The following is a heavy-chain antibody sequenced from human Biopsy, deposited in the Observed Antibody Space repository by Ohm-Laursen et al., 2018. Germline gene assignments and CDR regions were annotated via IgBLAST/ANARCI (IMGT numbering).Heavy chain of an antibody. J-gene: IGHJ6*02. D-gene: IGHD2-2*01. CDR1: GGTFINYA. Sequence: SVKVSCKASGGTFINYAISWVRQAPGQGLEWMGGIIPMFGTANYAQMFQGRVTISADESTSTSYMKLRSLRSDDTAVYYCARDYQPKIMTIHYYYYGMDVWGLGTTVTVSS. CDR3: ARDYQPKIMTIHYYYYGMDV. CDR2: IIPMFGTA. V-gene: IGHV1-69*13.